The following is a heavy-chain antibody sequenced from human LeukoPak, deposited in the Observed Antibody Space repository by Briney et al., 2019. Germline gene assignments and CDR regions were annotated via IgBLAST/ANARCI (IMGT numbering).Heavy chain of an antibody. Sequence: PSETLSLTCAVSGYSISSGYYWGWIRQPPGKGLEWIGIIYHSGSTYYNPSLKSRVTISVDMSKNQFSLKLSSVTAADTAVYYCARVEYSSGWLDFDYWGQGTLVTVSS. CDR1: GYSISSGYY. J-gene: IGHJ4*02. CDR2: IYHSGST. V-gene: IGHV4-38-2*01. D-gene: IGHD6-19*01. CDR3: ARVEYSSGWLDFDY.